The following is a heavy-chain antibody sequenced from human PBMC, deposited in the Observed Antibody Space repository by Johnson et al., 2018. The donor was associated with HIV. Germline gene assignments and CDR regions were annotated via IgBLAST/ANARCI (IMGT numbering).Heavy chain of an antibody. CDR1: GFTFGDYA. CDR3: IRSSGWYAFSI. V-gene: IGHV3-49*03. J-gene: IGHJ3*02. D-gene: IGHD6-19*01. CDR2: IRSKAYGGTT. Sequence: VQLVESGGGLVQPGRSLRLSCTASGFTFGDYAMSWFRQAPGKGLEWVGFIRSKAYGGTTEYAASVKGRFTISRDDSKSIAYLQMKSLKTEDTAVYYCIRSSGWYAFSIWGQGTMVTVSS.